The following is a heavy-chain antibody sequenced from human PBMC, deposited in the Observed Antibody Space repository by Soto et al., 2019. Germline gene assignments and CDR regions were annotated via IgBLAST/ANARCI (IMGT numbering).Heavy chain of an antibody. J-gene: IGHJ6*03. CDR3: ARWRPSGVAATANYYYYMDV. CDR1: GFTFSSYG. V-gene: IGHV3-33*01. CDR2: IWYDGSNK. Sequence: PGGSLRLSCAASGFTFSSYGMHWVRQAPGKGLEWVAVIWYDGSNKYYADSVKGRFTISRDNSKNTLYLQMNSLRAEDTAVYYCARWRPSGVAATANYYYYMDVWGKGSTVTVSS. D-gene: IGHD2-15*01.